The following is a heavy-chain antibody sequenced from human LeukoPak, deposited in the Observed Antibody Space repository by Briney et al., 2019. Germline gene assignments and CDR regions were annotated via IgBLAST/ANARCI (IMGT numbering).Heavy chain of an antibody. D-gene: IGHD3-3*01. CDR1: GFTFSSYS. V-gene: IGHV3-48*01. CDR2: ISSLSGTI. Sequence: GGSLRLSCVASGFTFSSYSMNWVRQAPGEGLEWVSYISSLSGTIYYADSVKGRFTISRDNAKNSLYLQMDSLRAEDTAVYYCARGRRITIFGVELIRATKSGFDYWGQGTLVTVSS. J-gene: IGHJ4*02. CDR3: ARGRRITIFGVELIRATKSGFDY.